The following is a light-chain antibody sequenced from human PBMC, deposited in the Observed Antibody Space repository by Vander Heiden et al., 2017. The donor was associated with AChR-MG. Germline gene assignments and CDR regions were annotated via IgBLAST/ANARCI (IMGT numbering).Light chain of an antibody. CDR1: QSISSY. Sequence: DIQMTQSPSSLSASVGDRVTITCRASQSISSYLNWYQQKPGKAPKLLIYAASSLQSGVPSRFSGSGYGTDFTLTISSLQPEDFATYYCQQIDSTPLWTFGQGTKVEIK. J-gene: IGKJ1*01. V-gene: IGKV1-39*01. CDR3: QQIDSTPLWT. CDR2: AAS.